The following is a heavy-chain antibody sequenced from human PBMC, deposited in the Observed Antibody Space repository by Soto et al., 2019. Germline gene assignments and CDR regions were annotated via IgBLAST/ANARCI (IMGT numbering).Heavy chain of an antibody. CDR2: ISYDGSNK. D-gene: IGHD2-21*02. CDR1: GFTFSSYG. CDR3: AKVSVTPRPFYFDY. J-gene: IGHJ4*02. Sequence: SLRLSCAASGFTFSSYGMHWVRQAPGKGLEWVAVISYDGSNKYYADSVKGRFTISRDNSKNTLYLQMNSLRAEDTAVYYCAKVSVTPRPFYFDYWGQGTLVTVSS. V-gene: IGHV3-30*18.